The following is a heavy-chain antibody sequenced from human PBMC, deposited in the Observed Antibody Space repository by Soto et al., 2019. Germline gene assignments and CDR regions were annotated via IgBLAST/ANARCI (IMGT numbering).Heavy chain of an antibody. CDR2: ISVTGSGT. V-gene: IGHV3-23*01. Sequence: EVQLLESGGGLVQPGGSLGLSCAASGFTFSSYDMSWVRQAPGKGLEYVSSISVTGSGTYYADSVKGRFTISRDNSKNTLYLQMNSLRVEDTAVYYCARTTTTKSRDCWGQGTLVTVSS. J-gene: IGHJ4*02. CDR3: ARTTTTKSRDC. D-gene: IGHD4-17*01. CDR1: GFTFSSYD.